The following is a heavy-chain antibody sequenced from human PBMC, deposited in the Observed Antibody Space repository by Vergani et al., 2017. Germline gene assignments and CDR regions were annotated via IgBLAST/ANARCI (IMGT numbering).Heavy chain of an antibody. CDR3: AREPLIGYSYGWGGY. CDR1: GFTFSSYE. Sequence: EVQLVESGGGLVQPGGSLRLSCAASGFTFSSYEMNWVRQAPGKGLEWVSYISSSGSTIYYADSVKGRFTISRDNAKNSLYLQMNSLIADDTAVYYCAREPLIGYSYGWGGYWGQGTLVTVSS. V-gene: IGHV3-48*03. J-gene: IGHJ4*02. CDR2: ISSSGSTI. D-gene: IGHD5-18*01.